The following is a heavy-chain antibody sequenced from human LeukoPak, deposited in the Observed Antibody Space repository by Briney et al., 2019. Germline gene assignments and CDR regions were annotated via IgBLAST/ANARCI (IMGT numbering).Heavy chain of an antibody. CDR3: ARGPPSVYCGGDCYWYFDL. CDR2: MSSSSSYI. D-gene: IGHD2-21*02. V-gene: IGHV3-21*01. Sequence: GGSLRLSCAASGFTFSIYSMNWVRQAPGKGLEWVSYMSSSSSYIYYADSVKGRFTISRDNAKNSLYLQMNSLRAEDTAVYYCARGPPSVYCGGDCYWYFDLWGRGTLVTVSS. J-gene: IGHJ2*01. CDR1: GFTFSIYS.